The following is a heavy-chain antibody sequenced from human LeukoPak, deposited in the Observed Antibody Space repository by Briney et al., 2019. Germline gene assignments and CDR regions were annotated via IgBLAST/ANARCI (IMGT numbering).Heavy chain of an antibody. CDR2: IYYSKNT. Sequence: TTSETLSLTCTVSGGSISSGGYSWSWIRQPPGKGLEWIGSIYYSKNTYYNPSLKSRVTISADTSKNQFSLTLGSVSATDTAVYYCVSPRGFSYGYFDYWGQGTLVTVSS. CDR1: GGSISSGGYS. CDR3: VSPRGFSYGYFDY. V-gene: IGHV4-39*01. J-gene: IGHJ4*02. D-gene: IGHD5-18*01.